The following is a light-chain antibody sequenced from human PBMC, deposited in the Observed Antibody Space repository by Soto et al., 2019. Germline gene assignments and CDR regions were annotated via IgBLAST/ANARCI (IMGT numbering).Light chain of an antibody. Sequence: EIVMTQSPVTLSVSPGERATLSCRASQSVSSNLAWYQQKPGQTPRLLIFGASTRATGFPARFSGSGSGTEFTLTISSLQSEDFAVYYCQQYNNWPYTFGQGTKLEI. CDR1: QSVSSN. CDR2: GAS. J-gene: IGKJ2*01. V-gene: IGKV3-15*01. CDR3: QQYNNWPYT.